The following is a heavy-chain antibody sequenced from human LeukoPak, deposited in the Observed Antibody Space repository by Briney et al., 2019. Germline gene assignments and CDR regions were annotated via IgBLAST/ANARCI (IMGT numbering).Heavy chain of an antibody. CDR3: ARTSEDYGSSLYWYFDL. CDR1: GGAISRYY. J-gene: IGHJ2*01. V-gene: IGHV4-59*01. D-gene: IGHD6-13*01. CDR2: IYYTGST. Sequence: PSETLSLTCTVSGGAISRYYWGWIRQPPGKGLEWIGYIYYTGSTNSNPSLKSRVTVSVAMSKNQSSLKLSSVTAADTAVYYCARTSEDYGSSLYWYFDLWGRGTLVTVSS.